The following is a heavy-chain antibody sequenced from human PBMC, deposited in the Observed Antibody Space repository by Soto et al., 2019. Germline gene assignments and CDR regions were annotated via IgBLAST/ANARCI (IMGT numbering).Heavy chain of an antibody. D-gene: IGHD2-8*01. V-gene: IGHV1-18*01. CDR1: GYTFIRYG. CDR3: AREGYYVTNWVKLSHYGLGV. CDR2: ISPYDDST. Sequence: QVQLVQSAGEMKKPGASVQVSCKASGYTFIRYGITWVRQAPGQGFEWMGWISPYDDSTIYAQKLQGRVTMTADTSTRIGYLTLRSLKSDDTAVYDCAREGYYVTNWVKLSHYGLGVWGQGPSVTVSS. J-gene: IGHJ6*02.